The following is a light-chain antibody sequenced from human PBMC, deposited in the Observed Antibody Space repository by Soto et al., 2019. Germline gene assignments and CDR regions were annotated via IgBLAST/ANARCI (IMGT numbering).Light chain of an antibody. V-gene: IGKV3-20*01. CDR1: QSVSSSY. Sequence: EIVLTQSPGTLSLSPGERATLSCRASQSVSSSYLAWYQQKPGQAPRLLIFGASSRATGIPDRFSGSGSGTDFTLIISRLEPQDFAVYYCQQYGSSPPRTFGQGTKVEIK. CDR3: QQYGSSPPRT. CDR2: GAS. J-gene: IGKJ1*01.